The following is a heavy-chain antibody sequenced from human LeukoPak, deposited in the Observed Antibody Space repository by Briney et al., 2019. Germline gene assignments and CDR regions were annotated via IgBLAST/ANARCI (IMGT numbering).Heavy chain of an antibody. D-gene: IGHD3-9*01. Sequence: SETLSLTCAVYGGSFSGYYWSWIRQPPGKGLEWIGEINHSGSTNYNPSLKSRVTISVDTSKNQFSLKLSSVTAADTAVYYCARQGSGYDILTGYSWVHRYYFDYWGQGTLVTVSS. V-gene: IGHV4-34*01. J-gene: IGHJ4*02. CDR2: INHSGST. CDR3: ARQGSGYDILTGYSWVHRYYFDY. CDR1: GGSFSGYY.